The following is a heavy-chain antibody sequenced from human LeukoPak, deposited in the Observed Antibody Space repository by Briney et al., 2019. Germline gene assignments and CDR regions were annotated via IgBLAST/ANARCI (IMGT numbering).Heavy chain of an antibody. D-gene: IGHD2-15*01. CDR1: GGTFSSYT. CDR3: ARAPGISQAADY. CDR2: IIPILGIA. Sequence: SVKASCKASGGTFSSYTISWVRQAPGQGLEWMGRIIPILGIANYAQKFQGRVTITADKSTSTAYMELSSLRSEDTAVYYCARAPGISQAADYWGQGTLVTVSS. V-gene: IGHV1-69*02. J-gene: IGHJ4*02.